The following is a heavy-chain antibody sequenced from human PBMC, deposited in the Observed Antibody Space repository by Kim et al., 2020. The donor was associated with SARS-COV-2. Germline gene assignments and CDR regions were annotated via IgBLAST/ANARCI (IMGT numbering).Heavy chain of an antibody. CDR2: FDPEDGET. D-gene: IGHD3-22*01. V-gene: IGHV1-24*01. CDR3: ATPAPSAPSYYYDSSGPKRPGFDY. J-gene: IGHJ4*02. CDR1: GYTLTELS. Sequence: ASVKVSCKVSGYTLTELSMHWVRQAPGKGLEWMGGFDPEDGETIYAQKFQGRVTMTEDTSTDTAYMELSSLRSEDTAVYYCATPAPSAPSYYYDSSGPKRPGFDYWGQGTLVTVSS.